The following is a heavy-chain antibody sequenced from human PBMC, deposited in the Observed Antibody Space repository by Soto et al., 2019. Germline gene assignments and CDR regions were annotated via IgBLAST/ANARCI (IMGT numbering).Heavy chain of an antibody. CDR2: IYYSGST. J-gene: IGHJ1*01. V-gene: IGHV4-30-4*01. CDR1: GGSISSGDYY. Sequence: PSETLSLTCTVSGGSISSGDYYWSWIRQPPGKGLEWIGYIYYSGSTYYNPSLKSRVTISVDTSKNQFSLKLSSVTAADTAVYYCARDFSHYYDSSGFFQHWGQGTLVTVSS. D-gene: IGHD3-22*01. CDR3: ARDFSHYYDSSGFFQH.